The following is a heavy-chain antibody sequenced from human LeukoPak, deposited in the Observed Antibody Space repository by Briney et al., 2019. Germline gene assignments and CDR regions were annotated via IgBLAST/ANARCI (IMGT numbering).Heavy chain of an antibody. D-gene: IGHD3-22*01. CDR2: IYTSGTT. V-gene: IGHV4-4*07. CDR3: ATPDSSGYYYLY. Sequence: SETLSLTCTVSGDSISSYYWSWIRQPAGKGLEWIGRIYTSGTTNYNPSLKSRVTISVDTSKNQFSLKLSSVTAADTAVYYCATPDSSGYYYLYWGQGTLVTVSS. CDR1: GDSISSYY. J-gene: IGHJ4*02.